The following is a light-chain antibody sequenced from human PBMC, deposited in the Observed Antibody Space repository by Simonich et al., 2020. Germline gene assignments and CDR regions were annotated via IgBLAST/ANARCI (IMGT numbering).Light chain of an antibody. J-gene: IGLJ3*02. V-gene: IGLV1-40*01. CDR2: GNS. Sequence: QSVLTQPPSVSGAPGQRVTISCTGSSSNIGAGYDVHWYQQLPETAPKLLSYGNSNRPSGVPDRVSGSKSGTSASLAITGLQAEDEADYYCQSYDSSLSGSEVFGGGTKLTVL. CDR1: SSNIGAGYD. CDR3: QSYDSSLSGSEV.